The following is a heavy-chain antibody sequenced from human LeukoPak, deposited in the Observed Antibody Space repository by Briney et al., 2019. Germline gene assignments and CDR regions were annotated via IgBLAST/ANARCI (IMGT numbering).Heavy chain of an antibody. CDR1: GFTFSSYS. J-gene: IGHJ3*02. CDR3: AKDLGYFDWLFGGHDAFDI. CDR2: ISSSSSYI. V-gene: IGHV3-21*04. Sequence: PGGSLRLSCAASGFTFSSYSMNWVRQAPGKGLEWVSSISSSSSYIYYADSVKGRFTISRDNAKNSLYLQMNSLRAEDTAVYYCAKDLGYFDWLFGGHDAFDIWGQGTMVTVSS. D-gene: IGHD3-9*01.